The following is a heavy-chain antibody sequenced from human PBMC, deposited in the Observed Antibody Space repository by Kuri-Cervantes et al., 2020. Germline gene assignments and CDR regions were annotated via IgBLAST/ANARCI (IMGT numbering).Heavy chain of an antibody. V-gene: IGHV1-2*04. J-gene: IGHJ6*02. CDR2: INPNSGGT. CDR3: ARDDPMDV. CDR1: GYTSTGYY. Sequence: ASVKVSCKASGYTSTGYYMHWVRQAPGQGLEWMGWINPNSGGTNYAQKFQGWVTMTRDTSTSTVYMELSSLRSEDTAVYYCARDDPMDVWGQGTTVTVSS.